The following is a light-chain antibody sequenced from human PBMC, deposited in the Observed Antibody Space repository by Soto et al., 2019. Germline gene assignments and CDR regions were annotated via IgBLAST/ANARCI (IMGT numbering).Light chain of an antibody. Sequence: QSVLAQSASVSGSPGQSITISCTGSSSDVGGYKYVSWYQQHPGKAPKLMIYEVSNRPSGVSNRFSGSKSGNTASLTISGLQDEDEAYYYCNSYTSSNTRLFGGGTKVTVL. CDR2: EVS. CDR1: SSDVGGYKY. J-gene: IGLJ2*01. V-gene: IGLV2-14*01. CDR3: NSYTSSNTRL.